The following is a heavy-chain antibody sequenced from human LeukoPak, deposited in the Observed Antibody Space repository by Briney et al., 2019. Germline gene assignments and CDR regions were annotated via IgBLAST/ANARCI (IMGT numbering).Heavy chain of an antibody. Sequence: SETLSLTCAVYGGSFSGYYWSWIRQPPGKGLEWIGEINHSGGTNYNPSLKSRVSISGDTSKNQFSLKLSSVTAADTAVYYCARRGLWSGYYCFDYWGPGTLVTVSS. D-gene: IGHD3-3*01. V-gene: IGHV4-34*01. CDR2: INHSGGT. J-gene: IGHJ4*02. CDR1: GGSFSGYY. CDR3: ARRGLWSGYYCFDY.